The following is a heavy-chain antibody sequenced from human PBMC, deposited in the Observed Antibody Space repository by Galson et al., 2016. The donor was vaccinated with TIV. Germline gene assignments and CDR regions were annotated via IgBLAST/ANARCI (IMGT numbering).Heavy chain of an antibody. CDR1: GYSFTSYY. V-gene: IGHV5-10-1*01. Sequence: QSGAEVKKPGESLRISCKGSGYSFTSYYIIWVRQMPGKGLEWMGRIDPRDSYINYSPSFQGHVTISSDKSISTAYLQWNSLKASDSAIYYCARGVSTGSGWLDPWGQGNPGHRLL. CDR3: ARGVSTGSGWLDP. J-gene: IGHJ5*02. CDR2: IDPRDSYI. D-gene: IGHD5/OR15-5a*01.